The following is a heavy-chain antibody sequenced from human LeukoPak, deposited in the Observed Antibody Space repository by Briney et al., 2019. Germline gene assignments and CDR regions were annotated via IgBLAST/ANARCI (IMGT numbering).Heavy chain of an antibody. Sequence: GGSLRLSCAASGFTFSSYGMHWVRQAPGKGLEWVAFIRYDGSNKYYADSVKGRFTISRDNSKNTLYLQMNSLRAEDTAVYYCARGIFDRYCSGGSCSRFDYWGQGTLVTVSS. CDR3: ARGIFDRYCSGGSCSRFDY. CDR2: IRYDGSNK. J-gene: IGHJ4*02. V-gene: IGHV3-30*02. D-gene: IGHD2-15*01. CDR1: GFTFSSYG.